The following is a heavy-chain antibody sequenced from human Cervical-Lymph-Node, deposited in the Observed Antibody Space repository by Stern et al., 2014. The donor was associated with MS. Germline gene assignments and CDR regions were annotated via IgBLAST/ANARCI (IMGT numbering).Heavy chain of an antibody. V-gene: IGHV3-30*04. CDR1: GFSFSRYA. CDR3: AREQGIENYRGSDY. D-gene: IGHD5-24*01. J-gene: IGHJ4*02. Sequence: VQLVESGGGVVQPGTSLRLSCVASGFSFSRYAMHWLRQAPGKGLEWVGVTLYDGSNVNNEDSVRGRFTISRDNSKNTLYLQMNRLTLEDTAVYYCAREQGIENYRGSDYWGQGTLVTVSS. CDR2: TLYDGSNV.